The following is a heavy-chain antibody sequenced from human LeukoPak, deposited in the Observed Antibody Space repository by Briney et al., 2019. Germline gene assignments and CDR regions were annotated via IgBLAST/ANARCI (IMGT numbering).Heavy chain of an antibody. V-gene: IGHV1-2*06. CDR3: ARDQYSYGYYGYYYSYMDV. J-gene: IGHJ6*03. Sequence: ASVKVSCKTSGFTFTDHYIHCVPQAPGHGLEWMGRINPNTGGTNYAQNFQGRVTMTRDSSISTAYMELSSLRSDDTAVYYCARDQYSYGYYGYYYSYMDVWGKGTTVTVSS. CDR2: INPNTGGT. D-gene: IGHD3-10*01. CDR1: GFTFTDHY.